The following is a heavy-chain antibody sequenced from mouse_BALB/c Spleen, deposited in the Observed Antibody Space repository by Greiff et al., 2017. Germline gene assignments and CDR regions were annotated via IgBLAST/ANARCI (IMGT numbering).Heavy chain of an antibody. CDR1: GYTFTSYW. Sequence: QVQLQQSGAELAKPGASVKMSCKASGYTFTSYWMHWVKQRPGQGLEWIGYINPSTGYTESNQKFKDKATLTADKSSSTAYMQLSSLTSEDSAVYYCARSGNDDHDGPSYWGQGTLVTVSA. CDR3: ARSGNDDHDGPSY. V-gene: IGHV1-7*01. CDR2: INPSTGYT. J-gene: IGHJ3*01. D-gene: IGHD2-4*01.